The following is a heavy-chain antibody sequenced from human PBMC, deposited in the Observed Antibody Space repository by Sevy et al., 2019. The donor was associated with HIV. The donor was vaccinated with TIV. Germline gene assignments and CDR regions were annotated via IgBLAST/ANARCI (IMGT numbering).Heavy chain of an antibody. CDR1: GYTFTSYG. V-gene: IGHV1-18*01. D-gene: IGHD1-26*01. Sequence: ASVKVSCKASGYTFTSYGISWVRQAPGQGLEWMGWISAYNGNTNYSQKLQGRVTMTTDTSTSTAYMELRSMRSEDTAVYYCARRFSGGYYYYYGMDVWGQGTTVTVSS. J-gene: IGHJ6*02. CDR3: ARRFSGGYYYYYGMDV. CDR2: ISAYNGNT.